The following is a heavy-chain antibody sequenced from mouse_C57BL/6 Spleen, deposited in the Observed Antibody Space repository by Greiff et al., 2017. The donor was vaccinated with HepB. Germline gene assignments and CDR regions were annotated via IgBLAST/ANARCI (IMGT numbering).Heavy chain of an antibody. V-gene: IGHV1-15*01. Sequence: VQLQQSGAELVRPGASVTLSCKASGYTFTDYEMHWVKQTPVHGLEWIGAIDPETGGTAYNQKFKGKAILTADKSSSTAYMELRSLTSEDSAVYYCTREGTYDGSSPYYFDYWGQGTTLTVSS. CDR1: GYTFTDYE. D-gene: IGHD1-1*01. CDR3: TREGTYDGSSPYYFDY. J-gene: IGHJ2*01. CDR2: IDPETGGT.